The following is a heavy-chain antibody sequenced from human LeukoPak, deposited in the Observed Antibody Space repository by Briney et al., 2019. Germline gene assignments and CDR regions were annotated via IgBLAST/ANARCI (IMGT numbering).Heavy chain of an antibody. J-gene: IGHJ1*01. Sequence: SETLSLTCTVSGGSISSYYWSWLRQPPGKGLEWIGYIYYSGSTNYNPSLKSRVTISVDTSKNQFSLKLSSVTAADTAVYYCARHSIAAAGTRYFQHWGQGTLVTVSS. CDR3: ARHSIAAAGTRYFQH. CDR1: GGSISSYY. D-gene: IGHD6-13*01. CDR2: IYYSGST. V-gene: IGHV4-59*01.